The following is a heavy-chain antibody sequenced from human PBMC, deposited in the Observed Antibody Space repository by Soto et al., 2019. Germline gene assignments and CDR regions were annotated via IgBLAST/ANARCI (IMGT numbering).Heavy chain of an antibody. CDR1: GGSIDRSNYY. D-gene: IGHD3-22*01. V-gene: IGHV4-39*01. CDR2: TYYNGNA. Sequence: QLQLQESGPGLVKPSETLSLTCTVSGGSIDRSNYYWDWIRQPPGKGLEWIGTTYYNGNAYYNPSLKGRVTMSVDTSKRQFSLKLISVTAADTAVYYCERHFVAVVIKGWGYWGQGTLVTVSS. CDR3: ERHFVAVVIKGWGY. J-gene: IGHJ4*02.